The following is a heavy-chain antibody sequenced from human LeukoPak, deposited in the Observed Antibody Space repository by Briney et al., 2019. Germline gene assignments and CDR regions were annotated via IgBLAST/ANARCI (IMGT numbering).Heavy chain of an antibody. D-gene: IGHD3-10*01. Sequence: GESLKISCKGSGYSFTSYWIGWVRQMPGKGLEWMGIVYPGDSDTRYSPSFQGQVTISADKSISTAYLQWSSLKASDTAMYYCARSSNYYGSGSYGAGVDYWGQGTLVTVSS. CDR1: GYSFTSYW. V-gene: IGHV5-51*01. CDR3: ARSSNYYGSGSYGAGVDY. J-gene: IGHJ4*02. CDR2: VYPGDSDT.